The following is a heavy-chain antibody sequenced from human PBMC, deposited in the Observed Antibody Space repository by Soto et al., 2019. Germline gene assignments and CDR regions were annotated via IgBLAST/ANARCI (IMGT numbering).Heavy chain of an antibody. D-gene: IGHD2-21*02. Sequence: EVQLLESGGGLVPPGGSLRLSCAASRSTLSRYGMTWVRQGPSKGLEWVSTITASGAGTYYADSVKGRFTISRDNSKNTLYLQLNNLRAEDTAIYYCTTDLNGDFRGAFDNWGQGTMVTVSS. CDR2: ITASGAGT. V-gene: IGHV3-23*01. J-gene: IGHJ3*02. CDR1: RSTLSRYG. CDR3: TTDLNGDFRGAFDN.